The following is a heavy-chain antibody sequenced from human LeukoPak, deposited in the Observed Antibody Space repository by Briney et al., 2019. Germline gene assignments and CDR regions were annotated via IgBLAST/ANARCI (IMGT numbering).Heavy chain of an antibody. CDR3: ARDYGGNSVTDY. D-gene: IGHD4-23*01. CDR1: GFTFSSYA. V-gene: IGHV3-23*01. Sequence: PGGSLRLSCAASGFTFSSYAMNWVRQAPGKGLEWVSLISGSDSSTYYTDSVKGRFTISRDNSKNTLYLQMNSLRAEDTAVYYCARDYGGNSVTDYWGQGTLVTVSS. CDR2: ISGSDSST. J-gene: IGHJ4*02.